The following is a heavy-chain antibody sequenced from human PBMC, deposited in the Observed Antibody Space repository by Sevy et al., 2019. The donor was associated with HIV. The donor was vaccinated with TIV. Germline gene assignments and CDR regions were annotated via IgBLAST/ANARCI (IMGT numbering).Heavy chain of an antibody. CDR3: TRVRGLLGWFDS. Sequence: GGSLRLSCAASGFTFSDYTIHWVRQAPGKGLEWVSVISHDGSRTSYAVSVKGRFTISRDNSKNTLFLQMNSLRAEDTAVYYCTRVRGLLGWFDSWGQGTLVTVSS. CDR1: GFTFSDYT. V-gene: IGHV3-30*04. J-gene: IGHJ5*01. D-gene: IGHD3-10*01. CDR2: ISHDGSRT.